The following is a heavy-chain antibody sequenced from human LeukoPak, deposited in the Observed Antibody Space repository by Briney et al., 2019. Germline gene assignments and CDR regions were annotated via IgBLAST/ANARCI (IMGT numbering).Heavy chain of an antibody. CDR2: MSPSGGRT. V-gene: IGHV1-46*01. J-gene: IGHJ4*02. Sequence: ASVKVSCKAFGFTFTDYCMHWLRQAPGQGLEWMGEMSPSGGRTSYAQKFQGRVTMTRDTSTSTVYMELTSLSSEDTAVYYCAGGANSGPSWYFHSWGQGTLVTVSS. CDR3: AGGANSGPSWYFHS. D-gene: IGHD5-12*01. CDR1: GFTFTDYC.